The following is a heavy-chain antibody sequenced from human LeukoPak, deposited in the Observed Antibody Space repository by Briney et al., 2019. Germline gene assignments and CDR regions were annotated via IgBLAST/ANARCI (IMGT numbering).Heavy chain of an antibody. Sequence: ASVKVSCKASGYTFTGYHVHWVRQAPGQGLEWVGRINPNSGGTNYAQKFQGRVTMTRDTSISTAYMELTRLTSDDTAVYYCAKAKTIVGTFGFDYWGQGTLVTVSS. CDR1: GYTFTGYH. CDR3: AKAKTIVGTFGFDY. CDR2: INPNSGGT. J-gene: IGHJ4*02. V-gene: IGHV1-2*06. D-gene: IGHD2/OR15-2a*01.